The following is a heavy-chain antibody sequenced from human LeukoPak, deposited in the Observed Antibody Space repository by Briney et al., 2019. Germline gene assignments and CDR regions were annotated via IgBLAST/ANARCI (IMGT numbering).Heavy chain of an antibody. D-gene: IGHD6-6*01. V-gene: IGHV1-2*02. Sequence: ASVKVSCKASGYTFTGYYMHWVRQAPGQGLEWMGWINPNSGGTNYAQKLQGRVTMTTDTSTSTAYMELRSLRSDDTAVYYCARDLEGDSSSSLFPDYWGQGTLVTVSS. CDR2: INPNSGGT. CDR1: GYTFTGYY. CDR3: ARDLEGDSSSSLFPDY. J-gene: IGHJ4*02.